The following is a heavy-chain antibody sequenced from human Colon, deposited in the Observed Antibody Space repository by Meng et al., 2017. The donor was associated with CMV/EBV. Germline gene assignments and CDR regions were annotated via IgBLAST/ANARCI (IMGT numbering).Heavy chain of an antibody. J-gene: IGHJ4*02. D-gene: IGHD6-19*01. V-gene: IGHV3-23*01. Sequence: GESLKISCAESGFTFSSHAMSWVRQAPGKGLEWVSSISGGGTSTYYADSVKGRFTISRDTPKNTLFLQLNSLRAEDTAVYYCARGVIAVGQRHYFDHWGQGTLVTVSS. CDR2: ISGGGTST. CDR1: GFTFSSHA. CDR3: ARGVIAVGQRHYFDH.